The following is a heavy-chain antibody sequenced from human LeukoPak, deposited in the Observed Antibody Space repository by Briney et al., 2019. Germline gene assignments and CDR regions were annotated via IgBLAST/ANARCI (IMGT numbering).Heavy chain of an antibody. D-gene: IGHD6-6*01. CDR3: ARGSSSVGY. CDR1: GFIFSDYY. V-gene: IGHV3-11*01. J-gene: IGHJ4*02. Sequence: PGGSLRLSCAASGFIFSDYYMSWIRQTPGKGLEWISYISYTYSDIYYADSVRGRFTISRDNAKNSLYLQMNNLRAEDTAVYYCARGSSSVGYWGQGTRVTVSS. CDR2: ISYTYSDI.